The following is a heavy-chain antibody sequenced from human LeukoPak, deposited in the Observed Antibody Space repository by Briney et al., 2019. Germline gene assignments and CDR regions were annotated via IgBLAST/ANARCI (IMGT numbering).Heavy chain of an antibody. V-gene: IGHV5-51*01. CDR3: ARHGSIFGVPRGWFDP. Sequence: GESLKISCKGSGYTFTNYWIGWVRQMPGKGLEFMGIIYPGDSDTRYSPSFQGQVTISADKSISTAYLQWSSLKASDTAIYYCARHGSIFGVPRGWFDPWGQGTLVTVSS. CDR2: IYPGDSDT. J-gene: IGHJ5*02. CDR1: GYTFTNYW. D-gene: IGHD3-3*01.